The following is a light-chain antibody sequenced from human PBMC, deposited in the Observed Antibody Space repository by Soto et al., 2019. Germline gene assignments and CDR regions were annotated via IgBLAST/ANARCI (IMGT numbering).Light chain of an antibody. V-gene: IGLV2-14*03. Sequence: QSALTQPASVSGSPGQSITICCTGTSSDIGHYDYVSWYQQHPGKAPKLMIYHVTYRPSGVSNRYSGSKSGNSASLTISGLQADDEADYYCCSLTTSHTYVFGSGTKVTVL. CDR1: SSDIGHYDY. J-gene: IGLJ1*01. CDR3: CSLTTSHTYV. CDR2: HVT.